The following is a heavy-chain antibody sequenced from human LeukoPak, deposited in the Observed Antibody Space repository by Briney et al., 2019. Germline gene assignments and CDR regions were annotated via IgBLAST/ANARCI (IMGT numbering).Heavy chain of an antibody. D-gene: IGHD4-23*01. Sequence: ASVKVSCKASGYTFTGYYMHWVRQAPGQGLEWMGWINPNSGGTNYAQKFQGRVTMTRDTSISTAYMELSRLRSDDTAVYYCARGIMVVTPKTRLDPWGQGTLVTVSS. CDR1: GYTFTGYY. V-gene: IGHV1-2*02. CDR2: INPNSGGT. J-gene: IGHJ5*02. CDR3: ARGIMVVTPKTRLDP.